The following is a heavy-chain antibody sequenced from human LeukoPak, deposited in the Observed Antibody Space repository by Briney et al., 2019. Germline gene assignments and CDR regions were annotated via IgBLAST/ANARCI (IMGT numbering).Heavy chain of an antibody. Sequence: GGSLRLSCAASGFTFSSYSMNWVRQAPGKGLEWVSSISSSSSYIYYADSVKGRFTISRDNAKNSLYLQMNSLRAEDTAVYYCARDGGDGYNLYYFDYWGQGTLVTVSS. D-gene: IGHD5-24*01. V-gene: IGHV3-21*01. J-gene: IGHJ4*02. CDR1: GFTFSSYS. CDR2: ISSSSSYI. CDR3: ARDGGDGYNLYYFDY.